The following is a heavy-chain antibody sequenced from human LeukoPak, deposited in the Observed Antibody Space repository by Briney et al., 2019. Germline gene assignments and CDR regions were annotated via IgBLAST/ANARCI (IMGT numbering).Heavy chain of an antibody. CDR3: ARDYFVDGSNSRIFFDS. CDR2: IKQDGSVK. Sequence: GGSLRLSCGGSGFTFTTYWMNWVRQAPGMGLEWVASIKQDGSVKYYVDSVKGRFTISRDNAKNSLFLQMNSLRAEDTAVYYCARDYFVDGSNSRIFFDSWGQGTLVTVSS. D-gene: IGHD5-24*01. CDR1: GFTFTTYW. J-gene: IGHJ4*02. V-gene: IGHV3-7*01.